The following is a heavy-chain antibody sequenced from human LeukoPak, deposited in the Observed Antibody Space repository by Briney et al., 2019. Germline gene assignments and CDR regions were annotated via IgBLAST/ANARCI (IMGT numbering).Heavy chain of an antibody. CDR1: GGSISSSSYY. V-gene: IGHV4-39*01. CDR3: ARSGGSGWYFENYFDY. CDR2: IYYSGST. J-gene: IGHJ4*02. D-gene: IGHD6-19*01. Sequence: SETLSLTCTVSGGSISSSSYYWGGIRQPPGKGLEWIGSIYYSGSTYYNPSLKSRVTISVDTSKNQFSLKLSSVTAADTAVYYCARSGGSGWYFENYFDYWGQGTLVTVSS.